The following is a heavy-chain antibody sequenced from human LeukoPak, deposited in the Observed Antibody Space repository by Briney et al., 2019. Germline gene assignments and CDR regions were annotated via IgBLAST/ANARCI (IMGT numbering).Heavy chain of an antibody. D-gene: IGHD3-10*01. CDR2: INPSGSAT. V-gene: IGHV1-46*01. J-gene: IGHJ4*02. CDR3: ATDLPTGFGSTAY. CDR1: VHTFTNNF. Sequence: ASVTVSYTASVHTFTNNFMHWVRQAPGQGLEWMGLINPSGSATTYPQKLQGRVTMTRDTSTNTVYMELSSLRSEDTAVYYCATDLPTGFGSTAYRGQGTLGTVS.